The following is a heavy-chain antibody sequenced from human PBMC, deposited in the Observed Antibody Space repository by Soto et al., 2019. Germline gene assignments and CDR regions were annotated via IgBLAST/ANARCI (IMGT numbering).Heavy chain of an antibody. Sequence: VQLQESGPGLVKPSQTLSLTCTVSGGSISSGGYYWSWIRQHPGKGLVWIGYIYYSGTTYYNPSLKSRATISVDTSKNQFSLKLSSVTAADTAVYYCARVAIAARPRGPVKGFDYWGQGTMVTVSS. CDR1: GGSISSGGYY. CDR2: IYYSGTT. J-gene: IGHJ4*02. CDR3: ARVAIAARPRGPVKGFDY. D-gene: IGHD6-6*01. V-gene: IGHV4-31*03.